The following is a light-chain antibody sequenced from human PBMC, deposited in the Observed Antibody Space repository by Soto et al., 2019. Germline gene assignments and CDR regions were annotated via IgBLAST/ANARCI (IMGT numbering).Light chain of an antibody. V-gene: IGKV3-15*01. CDR1: QSVSSN. J-gene: IGKJ1*01. CDR2: GAS. Sequence: EIVMTQYPATLSVSPGERSTLSCMASQSVSSNLAWYQQKPGQAPRLLIYGASTRATGITARFSGSGSGTESTLTISSLQSEDFAVYYCQQYNNWPRTVGPVTQVEIK. CDR3: QQYNNWPRT.